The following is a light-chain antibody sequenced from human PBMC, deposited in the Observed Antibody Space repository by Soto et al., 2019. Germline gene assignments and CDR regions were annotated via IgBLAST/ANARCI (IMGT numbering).Light chain of an antibody. Sequence: EIVLTQSPGTLPLSPGERATLSCRASQSVAGNLAWYQKKPDQAPRLLIYGASTRATGIPARFSGSGSGTELTLTISSLQSEDFAVYYCQQYNNWPPITFGQGTRLEIK. CDR3: QQYNNWPPIT. V-gene: IGKV3-15*01. J-gene: IGKJ5*01. CDR2: GAS. CDR1: QSVAGN.